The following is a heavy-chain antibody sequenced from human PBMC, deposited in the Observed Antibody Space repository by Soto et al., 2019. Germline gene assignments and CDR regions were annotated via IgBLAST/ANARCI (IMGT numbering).Heavy chain of an antibody. CDR2: ISNDGRSK. CDR3: GKQYEFGGLEDY. Sequence: QVQLVESGGGVVQPGTSLRLSCAASGFTFRSHGMHWVRQVPGKGLEWVAAISNDGRSKYYADSVKGRFSISRDNSENTMYVKMNGVRVEDTAMYYCGKQYEFGGLEDYWGRGTLVTVSS. J-gene: IGHJ4*02. V-gene: IGHV3-30*18. D-gene: IGHD3-3*01. CDR1: GFTFRSHG.